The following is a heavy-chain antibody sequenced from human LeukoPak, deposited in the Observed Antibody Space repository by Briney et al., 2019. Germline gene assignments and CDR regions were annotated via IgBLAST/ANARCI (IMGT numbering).Heavy chain of an antibody. CDR1: GGTLANYA. CDR3: ARGGVGLAVAAYFDF. Sequence: ASVKVSCKASGGTLANYAVSWVRQAPGQGREWMGGFIPIFGSANYAQQFQGRLTMTADESTSTAYMELSSLRSEDTAVYFCARGGVGLAVAAYFDFWGQGTLVTVSS. J-gene: IGHJ4*02. CDR2: FIPIFGSA. V-gene: IGHV1-69*13. D-gene: IGHD6-19*01.